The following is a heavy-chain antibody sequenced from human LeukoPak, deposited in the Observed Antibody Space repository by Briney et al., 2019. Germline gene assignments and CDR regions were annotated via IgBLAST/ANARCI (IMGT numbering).Heavy chain of an antibody. D-gene: IGHD3-3*01. J-gene: IGHJ4*02. CDR1: GFTFSSYS. Sequence: GGSLRLSCAASGFTFSSYSMNWVRQAPGKGLEWVAVISYDGSNKYYADSVKGRFTISRDNSKNTLYLQMNSLRAEDTAVYYCARDSAAYYDFWSGYLDYWGQGTLVTVSS. V-gene: IGHV3-30*03. CDR2: ISYDGSNK. CDR3: ARDSAAYYDFWSGYLDY.